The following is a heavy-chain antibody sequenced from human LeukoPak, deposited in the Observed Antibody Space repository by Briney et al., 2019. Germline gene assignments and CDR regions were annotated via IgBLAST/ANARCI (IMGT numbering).Heavy chain of an antibody. J-gene: IGHJ4*02. D-gene: IGHD6-19*01. Sequence: SDTLSLTCSVSGGSISTDYWSWIRQPPGKGLEWIGYIHYSGNTNYNPSLKSRVTISKDTSKNQLSLRLSSVIAADTAVYYCARMIAVAGVYFDYWGQGTLVTVSS. V-gene: IGHV4-59*07. CDR1: GGSISTDY. CDR3: ARMIAVAGVYFDY. CDR2: IHYSGNT.